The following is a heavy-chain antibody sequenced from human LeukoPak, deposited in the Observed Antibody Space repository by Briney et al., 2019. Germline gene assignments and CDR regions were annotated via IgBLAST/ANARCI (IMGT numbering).Heavy chain of an antibody. CDR1: GGSISSGGYS. CDR2: INHSGST. D-gene: IGHD3-22*01. Sequence: SETLSLTCAVSGGSISSGGYSWSWIRQPPGKGLEWIGEINHSGSTNYNPSLKSRVTISVDTSKNQFSLKLSSVTAADTAVYYCARGGSHYYDSSGYYYGSFDYWGQGTLVTVSS. CDR3: ARGGSHYYDSSGYYYGSFDY. V-gene: IGHV4-30-2*01. J-gene: IGHJ4*02.